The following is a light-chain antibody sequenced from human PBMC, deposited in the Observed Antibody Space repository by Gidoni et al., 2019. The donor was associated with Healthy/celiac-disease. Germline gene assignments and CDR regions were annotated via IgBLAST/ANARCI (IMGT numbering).Light chain of an antibody. CDR1: QSISSY. Sequence: DIHMTQSPSSLSASVGDRVTITCRASQSISSYLNWYQQKPGKAPKLLIYAASSLESGVPSRFSGSGSGTDFTLTISSLQPEDFATYYCQQSYSNSGTFGPGTKVDIK. V-gene: IGKV1-39*01. J-gene: IGKJ3*01. CDR3: QQSYSNSGT. CDR2: AAS.